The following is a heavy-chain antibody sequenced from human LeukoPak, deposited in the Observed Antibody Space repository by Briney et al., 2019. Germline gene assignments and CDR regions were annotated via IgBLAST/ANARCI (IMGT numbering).Heavy chain of an antibody. J-gene: IGHJ4*02. Sequence: VASVKVSCKASGYTFTGYYMHWVRQAPGQGLEWMGWINPNSGGTNYAQKFQGRVTMTRDTSISTAYMELSRLRSDDTAVYYCARDLTAVSKNRGRNYFDYWGQGTLVTVSS. D-gene: IGHD2-21*02. V-gene: IGHV1-2*02. CDR1: GYTFTGYY. CDR2: INPNSGGT. CDR3: ARDLTAVSKNRGRNYFDY.